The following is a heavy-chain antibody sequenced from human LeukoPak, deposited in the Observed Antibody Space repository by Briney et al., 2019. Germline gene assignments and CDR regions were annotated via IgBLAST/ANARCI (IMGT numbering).Heavy chain of an antibody. J-gene: IGHJ4*02. CDR3: AREYSSSSYADY. V-gene: IGHV4-39*07. Sequence: SETLSLTCTVSGGSISSSSYYWGWIRQPPGKGLEWIGSIYYSGSTYYNPSLKSRVTISVDTSKNQFSLKLSSVTAADTAVYYCAREYSSSSYADYWGQGTLVTVSS. D-gene: IGHD6-6*01. CDR1: GGSISSSSYY. CDR2: IYYSGST.